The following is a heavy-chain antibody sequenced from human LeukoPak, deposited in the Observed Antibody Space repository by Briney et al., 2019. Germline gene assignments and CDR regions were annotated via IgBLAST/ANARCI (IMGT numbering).Heavy chain of an antibody. CDR2: TYYRSQWNN. CDR1: GDSVSSNSAT. Sequence: SQTLSLTCAISGDSVSSNSATWNWIRQSPLRGLEWLGRTYYRSQWNNDYAASVKSRIDINPETSKNQFSLTLSSVTAADTAVYYCATLGGIQLWLPYWGQGTLVTVSS. J-gene: IGHJ4*02. V-gene: IGHV6-1*01. D-gene: IGHD5-18*01. CDR3: ATLGGIQLWLPY.